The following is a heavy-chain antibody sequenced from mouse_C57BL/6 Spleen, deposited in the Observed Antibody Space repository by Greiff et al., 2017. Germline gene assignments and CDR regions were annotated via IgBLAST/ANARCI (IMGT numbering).Heavy chain of an antibody. CDR2: INPSNGGT. CDR3: ARWYYGRSYDAY. CDR1: GYTFTSYW. Sequence: QVQLQQPGTELVKPGASVKLSCKASGYTFTSYWMHWVKQRPGQGLEWIGNINPSNGGTNYNEKFKSKATLTVDKSSSTAYMQLSSLTSEDSAVECGARWYYGRSYDAYWGQGTLVTVSA. V-gene: IGHV1-53*01. J-gene: IGHJ3*01. D-gene: IGHD1-1*01.